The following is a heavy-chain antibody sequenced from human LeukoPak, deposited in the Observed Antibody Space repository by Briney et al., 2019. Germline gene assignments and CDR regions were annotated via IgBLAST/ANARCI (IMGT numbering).Heavy chain of an antibody. J-gene: IGHJ4*02. V-gene: IGHV1-2*06. CDR1: GYTFTCYY. D-gene: IGHD5-18*01. CDR3: ARGYSYGPLWY. Sequence: ASVKVSCKASGYTFTCYYMHWVRQAPGQGLEWMGRINPNSGGTNHAQKFQGRVTMTRDTSISTAYMELSRLRSDDTAVYYCARGYSYGPLWYWGQGTLVTVSS. CDR2: INPNSGGT.